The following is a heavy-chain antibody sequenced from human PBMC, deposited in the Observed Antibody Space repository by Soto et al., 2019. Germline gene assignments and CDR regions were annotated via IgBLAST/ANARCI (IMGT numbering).Heavy chain of an antibody. CDR1: GYTFTSYG. CDR2: ISAYNGNT. CDR3: ARGSTEWLLVSYYYYGMDV. V-gene: IGHV1-18*04. D-gene: IGHD3-3*01. Sequence: ASVKVSCKASGYTFTSYGISWVRQAPGQGLEWMGWISAYNGNTNYAQKLQGRVTMTTNTSTSTAYMALRSLRSDDTAVYYCARGSTEWLLVSYYYYGMDVWGQGTTVTVS. J-gene: IGHJ6*02.